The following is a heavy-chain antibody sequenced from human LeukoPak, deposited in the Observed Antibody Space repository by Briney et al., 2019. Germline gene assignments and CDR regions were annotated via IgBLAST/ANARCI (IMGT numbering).Heavy chain of an antibody. CDR1: GGSISSGSYY. J-gene: IGHJ3*02. CDR3: ARFAESKDAFDI. V-gene: IGHV4-61*02. Sequence: SETLSLTCTVSGGSISSGSYYWSWVRQPAGKGLEWIGRISTSGSTNYNPSLESRVTISVDTSKNQFSLKLSSVTAADTAVYYCARFAESKDAFDIWGQGTMVTVSS. D-gene: IGHD3-10*01. CDR2: ISTSGST.